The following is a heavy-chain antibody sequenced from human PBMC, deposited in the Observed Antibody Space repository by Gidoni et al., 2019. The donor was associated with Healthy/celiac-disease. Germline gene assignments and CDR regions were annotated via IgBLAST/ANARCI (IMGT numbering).Heavy chain of an antibody. D-gene: IGHD6-19*01. CDR3: ARDEGSGWYWDY. Sequence: QVQLQQWGAGLLKPSETLSLTCAVYGGSFSGYYWSWIRQPPGKGLEWIWEINHSGSTNYNPSLKSRVTISVDTSKNQFSLKLSSVTAADTAVYYCARDEGSGWYWDYWGQGTLVTVSS. V-gene: IGHV4-34*01. CDR2: INHSGST. J-gene: IGHJ4*02. CDR1: GGSFSGYY.